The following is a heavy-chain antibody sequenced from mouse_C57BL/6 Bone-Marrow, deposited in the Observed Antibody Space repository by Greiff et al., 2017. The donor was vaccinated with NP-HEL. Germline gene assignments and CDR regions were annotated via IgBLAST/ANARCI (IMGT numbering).Heavy chain of an antibody. Sequence: DVQLQESGPGLVKPSQSLSLTCSVTGYSITSGYYWNWIRQFPGNKLEWMGYISYDGSNNYNPSLKNRISITRDTSKNQFFLKLNSVTTEDTATYYCARDRGWLLPAWFAYWGQGTLVTVSA. CDR2: ISYDGSN. CDR1: GYSITSGYY. V-gene: IGHV3-6*01. D-gene: IGHD2-3*01. CDR3: ARDRGWLLPAWFAY. J-gene: IGHJ3*01.